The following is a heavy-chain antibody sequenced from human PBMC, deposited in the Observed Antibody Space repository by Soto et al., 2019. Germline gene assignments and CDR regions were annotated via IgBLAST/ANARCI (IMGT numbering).Heavy chain of an antibody. V-gene: IGHV1-69*01. CDR2: IIPIFGTA. CDR3: ARVALRGSSSDAPHLQN. J-gene: IGHJ4*02. D-gene: IGHD6-6*01. CDR1: GGTFSSYA. Sequence: QVQLVQSGAEVKKPGSSVNVSCKASGGTFSSYAISWVRQAPGQGLEWLGGIIPIFGTANYAQKFQGRVTITADESTSTAYMELSSLRSEDTAVYYCARVALRGSSSDAPHLQNWGQGTLVTVSS.